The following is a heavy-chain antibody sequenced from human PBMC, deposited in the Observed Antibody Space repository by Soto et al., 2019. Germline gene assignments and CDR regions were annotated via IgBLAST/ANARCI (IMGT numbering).Heavy chain of an antibody. Sequence: PSETLSLTCTVSGGSISSGDYYWSWIRQPPGKGLEWIGYIYYSGSTYYNPSLKSRVTISVDTSKNQFSLKLSSVTAADTAVYYCASSENDGYYFDYWGQGTLVTVSS. CDR2: IYYSGST. CDR3: ASSENDGYYFDY. D-gene: IGHD1-1*01. V-gene: IGHV4-30-4*01. CDR1: GGSISSGDYY. J-gene: IGHJ4*02.